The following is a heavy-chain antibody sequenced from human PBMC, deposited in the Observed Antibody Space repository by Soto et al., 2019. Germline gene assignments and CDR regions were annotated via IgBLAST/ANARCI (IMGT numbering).Heavy chain of an antibody. Sequence: SQTLSLTCAISGDSVSSNSAAWNWIRQSPSRGLEWLGRTYYRSKWYNDYAVSVKSRITINPDTSKNQFSLQLNSVTPEDTAVYYCARDLWATPPPSGPPAYYYDFCMVALGQGIT. V-gene: IGHV6-1*01. CDR1: GDSVSSNSAA. J-gene: IGHJ6*02. CDR2: TYYRSKWYN. D-gene: IGHD3-16*01. CDR3: ARDLWATPPPSGPPAYYYDFCMVA.